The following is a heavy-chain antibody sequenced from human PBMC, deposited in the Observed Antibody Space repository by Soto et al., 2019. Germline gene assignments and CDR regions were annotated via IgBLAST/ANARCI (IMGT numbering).Heavy chain of an antibody. V-gene: IGHV4-4*07. J-gene: IGHJ6*03. D-gene: IGHD3-16*01. CDR1: GDSVRNQY. CDR2: IYRSGST. Sequence: SSETLSLTYTVSGDSVRNQYWSWIRRPPGRGLEWIGCIYRSGSTKYNPSLKSRLTISVDTSKNQFSLKLSSVTAADTAVYYCARTLDYGHMDVWGKGTTVTVSS. CDR3: ARTLDYGHMDV.